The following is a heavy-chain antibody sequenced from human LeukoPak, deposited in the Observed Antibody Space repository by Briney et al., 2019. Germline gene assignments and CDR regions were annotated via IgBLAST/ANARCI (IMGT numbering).Heavy chain of an antibody. D-gene: IGHD1-26*01. V-gene: IGHV3-23*01. CDR3: AKARESLYSGSYSNSPGYYGMDV. CDR1: GFTFSSYA. J-gene: IGHJ6*02. CDR2: ISGSGGST. Sequence: PGGSLRLSCAASGFTFSSYAMSWVRQAPGKGLEWVSAISGSGGSTYYADSVKGRFTISRDNSKNTLYLQMNSLRAEDTAVYYCAKARESLYSGSYSNSPGYYGMDVWGQGTTVTVSS.